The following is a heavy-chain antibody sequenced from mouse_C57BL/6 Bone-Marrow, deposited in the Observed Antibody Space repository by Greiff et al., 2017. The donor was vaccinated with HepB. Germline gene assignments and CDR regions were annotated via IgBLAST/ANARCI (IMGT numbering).Heavy chain of an antibody. CDR3: ARGPLLRFLYYAMDY. CDR2: IRNKANNHAT. V-gene: IGHV6-6*01. D-gene: IGHD1-1*01. J-gene: IGHJ4*01. Sequence: EVKVEESGGGLVQPGGSMKLSCAASGFTFSDAWMDWVRQSPEKGLEWVAEIRNKANNHATYYAESVKGRFTISRDDSKSSVYLQMNSLRAEDTGIYYCARGPLLRFLYYAMDYWGQGTSVTVSS. CDR1: GFTFSDAW.